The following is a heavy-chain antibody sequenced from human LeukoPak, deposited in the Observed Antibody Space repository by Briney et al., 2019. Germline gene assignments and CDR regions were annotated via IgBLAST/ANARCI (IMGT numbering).Heavy chain of an antibody. CDR3: ATGGGLLDRYFDY. Sequence: RASVKVSCKASGYTFNSYGISWVRQAPGKGLEWVGGFDPEDGETIYAQKFQGRVTMTEDTSTDTAYMELSSLRSEDTAVYYCATGGGLLDRYFDYWGQGTLVTVSS. J-gene: IGHJ4*02. CDR2: FDPEDGET. CDR1: GYTFNSYG. V-gene: IGHV1-24*01. D-gene: IGHD1-26*01.